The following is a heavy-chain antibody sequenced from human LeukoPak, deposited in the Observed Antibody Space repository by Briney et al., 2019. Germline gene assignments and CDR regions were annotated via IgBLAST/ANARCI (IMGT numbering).Heavy chain of an antibody. Sequence: SVKVSCKASGGTFSSYAISWVRQAPGQGLEWMGRIIPILGIANYAQEFQGRVTITADKSTSTAYMELSSLRSEDTAVYYCARDFVGRSVVVTAIYAFDIWGQGTMVTVSS. D-gene: IGHD2-21*02. J-gene: IGHJ3*02. CDR2: IIPILGIA. CDR3: ARDFVGRSVVVTAIYAFDI. CDR1: GGTFSSYA. V-gene: IGHV1-69*04.